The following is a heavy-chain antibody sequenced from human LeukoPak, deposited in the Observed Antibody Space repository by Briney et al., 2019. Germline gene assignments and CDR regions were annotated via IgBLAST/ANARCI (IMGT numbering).Heavy chain of an antibody. D-gene: IGHD3-22*01. CDR3: AGGGSSGYPQDY. CDR2: IIPILGVA. CDR1: GGTFSSYT. J-gene: IGHJ4*02. Sequence: ASVKVSCKASGGTFSSYTISWVRQAPGQGLEWMGRIIPILGVANYAQKFQGRVTITADKSTSTAYMELSSLRSEDTAVYYCAGGGSSGYPQDYWGQGTLVTVSS. V-gene: IGHV1-69*02.